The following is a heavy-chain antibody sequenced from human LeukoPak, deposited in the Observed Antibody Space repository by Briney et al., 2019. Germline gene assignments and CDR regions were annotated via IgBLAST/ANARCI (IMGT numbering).Heavy chain of an antibody. V-gene: IGHV4-59*01. CDR1: RDSISSYY. CDR3: ARDRVAVGY. D-gene: IGHD6-19*01. CDR2: VYYSGST. Sequence: SETLSLTCAVSRDSISSYYWTWIRQPPGKGLEWIGYVYYSGSTNYNPSLRSRVTMSVDTSRNQFSLKLRSVTAADTAVYYCARDRVAVGYWGQETLVTVSS. J-gene: IGHJ4*02.